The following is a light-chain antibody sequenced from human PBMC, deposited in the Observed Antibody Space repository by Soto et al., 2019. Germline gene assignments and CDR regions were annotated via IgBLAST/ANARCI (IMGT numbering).Light chain of an antibody. CDR1: QSVSSSY. V-gene: IGKV3-20*01. CDR3: QQYGSSPTT. J-gene: IGKJ1*01. CDR2: GAC. Sequence: EIVLTQSPGTLSLSPGERATLSCRASQSVSSSYLAWYQQKPGQAPRLLIYGACSRATGIPDRFSGSGSGTDFTLTISRLEPEDFAVYYCQQYGSSPTTFGQGTKVEIK.